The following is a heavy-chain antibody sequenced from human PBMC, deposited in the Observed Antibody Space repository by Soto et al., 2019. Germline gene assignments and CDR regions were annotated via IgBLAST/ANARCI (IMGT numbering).Heavy chain of an antibody. CDR3: AKTANGWFSAFDI. D-gene: IGHD6-19*01. CDR2: ISGSGGTT. J-gene: IGHJ3*02. Sequence: EVPLLESGGGLVQPGGSLRLSCAASGFTFSSYAMSWVRQAPGKGLEWVSAISGSGGTTYYADSVKGRFTFSRDNSKNTLYLQMNSLRAEDMAVYYCAKTANGWFSAFDIWGQGTMVTVSS. CDR1: GFTFSSYA. V-gene: IGHV3-23*01.